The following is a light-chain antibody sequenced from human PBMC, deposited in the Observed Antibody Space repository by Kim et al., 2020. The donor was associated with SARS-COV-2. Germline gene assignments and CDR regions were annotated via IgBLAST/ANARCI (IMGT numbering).Light chain of an antibody. Sequence: GQTIQPHMQRGRLQNLYSTRYQQRPGQAPVLVLYGKYNRPSGIPDRFSGSASGNTASLTITGAQAEDEADYYCNSRDSSGDHVVFGGGTKLTVL. CDR3: NSRDSSGDHVV. CDR1: LQNLY. J-gene: IGLJ3*02. V-gene: IGLV3-19*01. CDR2: GKY.